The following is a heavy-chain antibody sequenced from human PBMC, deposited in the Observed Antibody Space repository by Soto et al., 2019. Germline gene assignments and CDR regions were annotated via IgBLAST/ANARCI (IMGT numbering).Heavy chain of an antibody. V-gene: IGHV2-5*02. J-gene: IGHJ4*02. CDR1: GFSLSTSGVG. CDR3: AHSENVDFSYYFDY. D-gene: IGHD4-17*01. CDR2: IYWDDDK. Sequence: SGPTLVNPTQTPTLTCTFSGFSLSTSGVGVGWIRQPPGKALEWLALIYWDDDKRYSPSLKSRLTITKDTSKNQVVLTMTNMDPVDTATYYCAHSENVDFSYYFDYWGQGTLVTVSS.